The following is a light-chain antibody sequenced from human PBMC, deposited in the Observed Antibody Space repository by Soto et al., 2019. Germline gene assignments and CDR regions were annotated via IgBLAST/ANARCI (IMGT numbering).Light chain of an antibody. CDR3: QQYDSLPPT. J-gene: IGKJ4*01. Sequence: DIQMTQSPSSLSAFVGDSITITCQASQDIKNYLNWYQHKSGKAPKLLIYDAFKSDTGVPSRFSGSGSGTDFNFTISRLQPEDIGTYFCQQYDSLPPTFGGGPRV. CDR1: QDIKNY. V-gene: IGKV1-33*01. CDR2: DAF.